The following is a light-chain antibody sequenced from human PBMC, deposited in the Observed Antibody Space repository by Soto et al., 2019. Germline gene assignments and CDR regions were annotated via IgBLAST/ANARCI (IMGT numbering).Light chain of an antibody. CDR2: EVN. CDR1: SSDVGGYNY. Sequence: QSVLTQPPSASGSPGQSVAISYTGTSSDVGGYNYVSWYQQHPGKAPKLMIYEVNKRPSGVPDRFSGSKSGNTASLTVSAPQGEGEADYYCSSYAGSSTGFGTWTKGTGL. V-gene: IGLV2-8*01. CDR3: SSYAGSSTG. J-gene: IGLJ1*01.